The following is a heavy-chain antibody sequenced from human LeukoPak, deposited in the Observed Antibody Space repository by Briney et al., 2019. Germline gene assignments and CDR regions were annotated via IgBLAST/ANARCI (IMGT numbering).Heavy chain of an antibody. CDR1: GYSFPTYW. CDR3: ARLQYSSSSYYFDY. Sequence: GESLKISCKGSGYSFPTYWIAWVRQMPGKGLEWMGIIYPGDSDTTYSPSFQGQVTISADKSISTTYLQWSSLKASDTAMYFCARLQYSSSSYYFDYWGQGTLVTVSS. J-gene: IGHJ4*02. D-gene: IGHD6-13*01. CDR2: IYPGDSDT. V-gene: IGHV5-51*01.